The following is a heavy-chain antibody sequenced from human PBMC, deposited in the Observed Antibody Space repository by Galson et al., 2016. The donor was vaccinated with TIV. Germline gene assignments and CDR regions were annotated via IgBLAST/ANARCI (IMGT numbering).Heavy chain of an antibody. Sequence: LRLSCAASEFTFSSYAMSWVRRTPGKGLEWVSTFSGSPATTYYADSVKGRFTISRDNSKNTLYLQMNSLRAEDTAQYYCAKGTLATCSGVRCYYFDAWGQGALVTVSS. V-gene: IGHV3-23*01. J-gene: IGHJ4*02. CDR3: AKGTLATCSGVRCYYFDA. CDR2: FSGSPATT. CDR1: EFTFSSYA. D-gene: IGHD2-15*01.